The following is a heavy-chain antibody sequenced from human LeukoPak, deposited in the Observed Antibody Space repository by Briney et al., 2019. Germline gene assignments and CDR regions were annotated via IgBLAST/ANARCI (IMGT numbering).Heavy chain of an antibody. V-gene: IGHV3-33*01. CDR2: IWYDGTNK. CDR3: ARVSESGNSDN. CDR1: GFSFTSYG. J-gene: IGHJ4*02. D-gene: IGHD4-23*01. Sequence: GGSLRLSCAASGFSFTSYGMHWVRQAPGKGLEWVAVIWYDGTNKYYADSVKGRFTISRDTSNNMLYLQMNSLRAEDTAVYYCARVSESGNSDNWGQGTLVTVSS.